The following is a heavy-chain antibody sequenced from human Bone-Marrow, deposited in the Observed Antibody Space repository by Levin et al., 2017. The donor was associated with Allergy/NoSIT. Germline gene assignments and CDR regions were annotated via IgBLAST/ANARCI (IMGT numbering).Heavy chain of an antibody. V-gene: IGHV1-46*01. J-gene: IGHJ3*02. CDR3: ARAEWYTGPNKAFDI. Sequence: GASVKVSCKASGYTFIAYYLHWVRQAPGQGLEWMGIINPSAGSTTYAQEFQGRVTMTRDRSTSTFYMELSSLRSEDTAVYYCARAEWYTGPNKAFDICGQGTMVTVSS. D-gene: IGHD1-26*01. CDR2: INPSAGST. CDR1: GYTFIAYY.